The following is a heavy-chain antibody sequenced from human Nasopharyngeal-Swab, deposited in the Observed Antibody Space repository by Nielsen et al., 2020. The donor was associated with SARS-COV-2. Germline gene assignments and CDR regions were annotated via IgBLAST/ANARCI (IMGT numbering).Heavy chain of an antibody. D-gene: IGHD3-3*01. J-gene: IGHJ6*02. V-gene: IGHV3-21*01. CDR1: GFTLNNYN. CDR3: ARDGLDYDFWSAYFMDV. CDR2: ISSSSSYI. Sequence: ESLKTSCAASGFTLNNYNFNWVRQAPGKGLEWVSSISSSSSYIYYADSVKGRFTISRDNAKNSIYLQMNSLRAEDTAVYYCARDGLDYDFWSAYFMDVWGQGTTVTVSS.